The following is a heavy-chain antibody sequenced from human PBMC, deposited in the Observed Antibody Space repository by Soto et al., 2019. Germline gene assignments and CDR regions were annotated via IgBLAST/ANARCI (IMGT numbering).Heavy chain of an antibody. D-gene: IGHD3-10*01. CDR1: GGSISSYY. Sequence: SSETLSLTCTVSGGSISSYYWSWIRQPPGKGLEWIGYIYYSGSTNYNPSLKSRVTISVDTSKNQFSLKLSSVTAADTAVYYCARLGAIFQRCGELLYGWFDPWGQGTLVTVSS. V-gene: IGHV4-59*08. J-gene: IGHJ5*02. CDR3: ARLGAIFQRCGELLYGWFDP. CDR2: IYYSGST.